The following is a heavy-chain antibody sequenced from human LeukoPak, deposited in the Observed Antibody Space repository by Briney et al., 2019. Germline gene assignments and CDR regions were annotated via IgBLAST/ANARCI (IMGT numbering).Heavy chain of an antibody. CDR1: GFTFSDYY. Sequence: GGSLRLSCAASGFTFSDYYMSWIRQAPGKGLEWVSYISSSGSTIYYADSVKGRFTISRDNAKNSLYLQMNSLRAEDTAVYYCARVSWGTTVVGPGHAFDIWGQGTMVTVSS. CDR2: ISSSGSTI. V-gene: IGHV3-11*01. CDR3: ARVSWGTTVVGPGHAFDI. D-gene: IGHD4-23*01. J-gene: IGHJ3*02.